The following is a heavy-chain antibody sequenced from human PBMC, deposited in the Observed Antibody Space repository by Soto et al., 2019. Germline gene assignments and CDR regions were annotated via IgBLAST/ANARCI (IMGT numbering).Heavy chain of an antibody. J-gene: IGHJ3*02. D-gene: IGHD6-19*01. V-gene: IGHV1-69*02. CDR1: GGTFSSYT. CDR3: ARAIAVAGEGAFDI. Sequence: SVKVSCKASGGTFSSYTISWVRQAPGQGLEWMGRIIPILGIANYAQKFQGRVTITADKSTSTAYMELSSLRSEDTAVYYCARAIAVAGEGAFDIWGQGTMVTVS. CDR2: IIPILGIA.